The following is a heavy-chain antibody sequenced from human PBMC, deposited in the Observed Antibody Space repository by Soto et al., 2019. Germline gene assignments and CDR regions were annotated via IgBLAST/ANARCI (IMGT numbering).Heavy chain of an antibody. CDR1: GYSFTSYW. CDR3: ARDEKIFGMSRPSGMDV. CDR2: IYPGDSDT. Sequence: GEALKISCEGSGYSFTSYWFGWVRQMPGKGLEWMGIIYPGDSDTRYSPSFQGQVTISADKSISTAYLQMNSLRAEDTAVYYCARDEKIFGMSRPSGMDVWGQGTTVTVSS. J-gene: IGHJ6*02. D-gene: IGHD3-3*01. V-gene: IGHV5-51*01.